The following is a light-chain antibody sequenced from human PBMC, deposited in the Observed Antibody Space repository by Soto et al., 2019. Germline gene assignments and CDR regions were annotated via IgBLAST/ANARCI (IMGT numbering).Light chain of an antibody. CDR1: QSVSSN. V-gene: IGKV3D-15*01. CDR2: GVY. Sequence: EIVMTQSPTILSVSPGERATLSCRASQSVSSNLAWYQQKPGQPPRLLMYGVYTRAPGTPARFSGSGSGTDFTLTISRLEPEDFAVYYCQVFDGSLWTFGQGTKVDIK. J-gene: IGKJ1*01. CDR3: QVFDGSLWT.